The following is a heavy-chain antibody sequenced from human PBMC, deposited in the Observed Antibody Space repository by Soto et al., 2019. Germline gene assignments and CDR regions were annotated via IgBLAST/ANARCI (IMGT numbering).Heavy chain of an antibody. J-gene: IGHJ4*02. CDR1: GFIFSGNW. CDR3: ARYHFGDYAFDS. CDR2: INQDGSDK. D-gene: IGHD4-17*01. V-gene: IGHV3-7*04. Sequence: GVSLRLSCAASGFIFSGNWMSWVRQAPGKGLEWVANINQDGSDKRYVDSVEGRFTISRDNAKNSLYLQMNSLVVEDTATYYCARYHFGDYAFDSWGQGTLVTVSS.